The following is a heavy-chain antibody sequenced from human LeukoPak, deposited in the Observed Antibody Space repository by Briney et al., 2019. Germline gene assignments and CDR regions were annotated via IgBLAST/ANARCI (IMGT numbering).Heavy chain of an antibody. CDR3: ARGLERWLQRFDY. CDR2: IYHSGST. CDR1: GGSISSSNW. V-gene: IGHV4-4*02. D-gene: IGHD5-24*01. Sequence: SETLSLTCAVSGGSISSSNWWSWVRQPPGKGLEWIGEIYHSGSTNYNPSLKSRVTISVDTSKNQFSLKLSSVTAADTAVYYCARGLERWLQRFDYWGQGTLVTVSS. J-gene: IGHJ4*02.